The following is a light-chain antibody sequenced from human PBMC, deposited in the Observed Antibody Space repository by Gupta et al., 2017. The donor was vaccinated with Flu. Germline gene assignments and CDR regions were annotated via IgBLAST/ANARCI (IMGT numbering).Light chain of an antibody. CDR3: QQSHSTPRT. CDR2: AAS. V-gene: IGKV1-39*01. J-gene: IGKJ1*01. Sequence: DIQMTQSPSSLSASVGDRVTITCQASQSISSYLNWYQQKPGKAPKLLIYAASSLQSGVPSRFSGSGSGTDFTLTISSPQPEDFATYYCQQSHSTPRTFGRGTKVEIK. CDR1: QSISSY.